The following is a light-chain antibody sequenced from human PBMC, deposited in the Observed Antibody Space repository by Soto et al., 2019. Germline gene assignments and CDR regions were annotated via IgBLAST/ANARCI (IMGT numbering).Light chain of an antibody. J-gene: IGKJ1*01. CDR1: QSVSSTY. CDR3: QHYVSSRT. V-gene: IGKV3-20*01. CDR2: GAS. Sequence: EIVLTQSPGTLSLSPGERATLSCRASQSVSSTYIAWYQQKPGQAPRLLIYGASSRATGIPDRFSGSGSGTDFTLTISRLEPEDFAVYYCQHYVSSRTFGQGTKVEIK.